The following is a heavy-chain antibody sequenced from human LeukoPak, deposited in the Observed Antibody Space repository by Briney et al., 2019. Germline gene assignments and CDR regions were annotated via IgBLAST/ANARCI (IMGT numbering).Heavy chain of an antibody. Sequence: KPSETLSLTCTVSGGSISSYFWSWIRQPPGKGLEWIGEINHSGSTNYNPSLKSRVTISVDTSKNQFSLKLSSVTAADTAVYYCARAATLTYYYGSPSLDYWGQGTLVTVPS. D-gene: IGHD3-10*01. CDR2: INHSGST. J-gene: IGHJ4*02. V-gene: IGHV4-34*01. CDR3: ARAATLTYYYGSPSLDY. CDR1: GGSISSYF.